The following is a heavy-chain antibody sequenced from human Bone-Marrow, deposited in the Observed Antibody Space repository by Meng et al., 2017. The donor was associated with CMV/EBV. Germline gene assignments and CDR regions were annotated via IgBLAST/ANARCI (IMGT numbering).Heavy chain of an antibody. CDR2: INPSGGST. CDR3: ARERAVVVIPTTGGMDV. V-gene: IGHV1-46*01. J-gene: IGHJ6*01. Sequence: ASVKVSCKASGYTFTSYYMHWVRQAPGQGLEWMGIINPSGGSTSYAQKFQGRVTMTRDTSTSTVYMELSSLRSEDTAVYYCARERAVVVIPTTGGMDVWGQGTTVTVSS. D-gene: IGHD2-21*01. CDR1: GYTFTSYY.